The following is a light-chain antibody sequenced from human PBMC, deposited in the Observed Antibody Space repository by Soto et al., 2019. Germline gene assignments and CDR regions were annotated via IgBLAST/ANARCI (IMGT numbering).Light chain of an antibody. J-gene: IGKJ1*01. V-gene: IGKV1-5*01. Sequence: DIQMTQSPSTLSASVGDRVTITCRASQSISSWLAWYQQKTGKAPKILIYDASSLESGVPSRFSGSGSGTECTLTISRLQPDDFATYYCQQYNSYSWTFGQGTKVDIK. CDR1: QSISSW. CDR2: DAS. CDR3: QQYNSYSWT.